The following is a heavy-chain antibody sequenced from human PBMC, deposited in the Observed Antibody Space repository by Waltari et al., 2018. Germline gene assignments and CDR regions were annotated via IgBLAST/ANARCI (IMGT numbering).Heavy chain of an antibody. D-gene: IGHD5-12*01. Sequence: QLQLQESGPGLVKPSETLSLTCTVSGGSISSSSYYWGWIRQPPGKGLEWIGSIYYSGSTDYNPSLKSRVTISVDTSKNQVSLKLSAVTAADTAVYYCARELGYSGYDGDYWGQGTLVTVSS. CDR2: IYYSGST. J-gene: IGHJ4*02. CDR3: ARELGYSGYDGDY. CDR1: GGSISSSSYY. V-gene: IGHV4-39*07.